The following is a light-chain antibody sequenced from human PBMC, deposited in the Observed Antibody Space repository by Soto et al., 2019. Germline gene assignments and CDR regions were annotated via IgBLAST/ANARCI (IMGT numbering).Light chain of an antibody. CDR2: AAS. J-gene: IGKJ3*01. CDR1: PSISSY. Sequence: IQMTQSPSSLSASVGDRVTITCRASPSISSYLNWYQQKPGKAPKLLIYAASSLQSGVPSRFSGSGSGTDFTLTISSLQPEDFATYYCQQSYSTLTFGPGTKVDIK. V-gene: IGKV1-39*01. CDR3: QQSYSTLT.